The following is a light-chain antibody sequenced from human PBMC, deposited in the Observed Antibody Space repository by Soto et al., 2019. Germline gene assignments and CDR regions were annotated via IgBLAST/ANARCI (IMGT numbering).Light chain of an antibody. J-gene: IGKJ1*01. CDR3: HQYASSPLT. V-gene: IGKV3-20*01. Sequence: EFVVTQSPGTVSLSPGERATLSCRASQTVGRSYLAWYQHKPGQAPRLLVYGASSRATGIPDRFSGSESGTDFTLTINRLEPEDFAVYYCHQYASSPLTFGLGTKV. CDR1: QTVGRSY. CDR2: GAS.